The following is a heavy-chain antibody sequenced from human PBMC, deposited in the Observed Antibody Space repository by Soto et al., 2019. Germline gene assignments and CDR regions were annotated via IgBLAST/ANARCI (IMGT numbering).Heavy chain of an antibody. V-gene: IGHV3-7*03. Sequence: PGGSLRLSCAASGFTSSNYWMSWVRQAPGEGLEWVANIKPDGSEKYYVDSVTGRFTFSRDNAENSVCLQMNSLRAEDTAVYYCVRGFDYSFDYWGPGTLVTVSS. J-gene: IGHJ4*02. D-gene: IGHD4-4*01. CDR2: IKPDGSEK. CDR1: GFTSSNYW. CDR3: VRGFDYSFDY.